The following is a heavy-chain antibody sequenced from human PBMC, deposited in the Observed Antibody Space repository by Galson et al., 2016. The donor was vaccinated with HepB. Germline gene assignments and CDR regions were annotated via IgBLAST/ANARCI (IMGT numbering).Heavy chain of an antibody. CDR3: ARGAYSSQRFDF. V-gene: IGHV6-1*01. CDR2: TCYRSNWIN. Sequence: CAISGDSVSSNSAAWNWIRQSPSRGLEWLGRTCYRSNWINEYAVSVKGRITIKSDTSKNQFSLQLNSVTPEDTAVYYCARGAYSSQRFDFWCQGTLVTVSA. D-gene: IGHD5-18*01. J-gene: IGHJ4*02. CDR1: GDSVSSNSAA.